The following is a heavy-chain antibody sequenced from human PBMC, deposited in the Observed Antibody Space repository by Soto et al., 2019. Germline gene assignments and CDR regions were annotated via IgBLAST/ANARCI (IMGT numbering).Heavy chain of an antibody. J-gene: IGHJ4*02. CDR3: AKEINYYDSSGYYFDY. Sequence: EVQLLESGGGLVQPGGSLRLSCAASGFTFSSYAMSWVRQAPGKGLEWVSAISGSGGSTYYADSVKGRFTISRDNTKNTRYLEMNCVSADDTAVYYCAKEINYYDSSGYYFDYWGQGTLVTVAS. CDR2: ISGSGGST. D-gene: IGHD3-22*01. CDR1: GFTFSSYA. V-gene: IGHV3-23*01.